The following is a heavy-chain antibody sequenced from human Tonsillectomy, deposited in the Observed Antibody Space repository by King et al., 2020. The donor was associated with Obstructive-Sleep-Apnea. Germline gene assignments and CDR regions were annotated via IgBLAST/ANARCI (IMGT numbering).Heavy chain of an antibody. CDR2: ISGSGGST. CDR1: GFTFSSYA. J-gene: IGHJ4*02. CDR3: AKGGEYYYDSSGYYSLGGDY. D-gene: IGHD3-22*01. V-gene: IGHV3-23*04. Sequence: VQLVQSGGGLVQPGGSLRLSCAASGFTFSSYAMSWVRQAPGKGLEWVSAISGSGGSTYYADSVKGRFTISRDNSKNTLYLQMNSLRAEDTAVYYCAKGGEYYYDSSGYYSLGGDYWGQGTLVTVSS.